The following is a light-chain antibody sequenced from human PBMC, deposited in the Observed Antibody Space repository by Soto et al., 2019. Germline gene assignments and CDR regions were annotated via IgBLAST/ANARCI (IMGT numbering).Light chain of an antibody. CDR3: QQLFDSPIT. Sequence: GESVTITCRASQVISTSLAWYQVKPGKAPKLLIYAASTLESGVPSRFSATVSGTEFSLTITSLQPEEFATYYCQQLFDSPITFGQGTRLEIK. V-gene: IGKV1-9*01. CDR1: QVISTS. CDR2: AAS. J-gene: IGKJ5*01.